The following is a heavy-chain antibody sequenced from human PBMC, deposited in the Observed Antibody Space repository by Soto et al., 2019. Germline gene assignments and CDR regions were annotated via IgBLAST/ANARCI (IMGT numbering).Heavy chain of an antibody. CDR1: CYTFTSYG. J-gene: IGHJ4*02. D-gene: IGHD3-9*01. Sequence: QVQRVQSGAEVKNPGASGKVSCNASCYTFTSYGISWVRQAPGQGLEWMGWISAYNGNTKYAQKLQGRVTMTTDTSTSTDYMELRSLRSDDTAVYYCARGYPRYGFDYWGPGTLVTVSS. V-gene: IGHV1-18*04. CDR3: ARGYPRYGFDY. CDR2: ISAYNGNT.